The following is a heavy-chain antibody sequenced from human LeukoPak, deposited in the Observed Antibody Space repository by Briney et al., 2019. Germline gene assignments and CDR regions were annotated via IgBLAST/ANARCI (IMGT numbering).Heavy chain of an antibody. Sequence: PGRSLRLSCAASGFTFSTYGMHWVRQAPGKGLEWVSVISYDGSHKYYSDSVKGRYTISRDNSKNTLYLQMNSLRAEDTAVYYCAKDHSIVGTIEYYFDYWGQGTLVTVSS. V-gene: IGHV3-30*18. D-gene: IGHD1-26*01. CDR3: AKDHSIVGTIEYYFDY. J-gene: IGHJ4*02. CDR2: ISYDGSHK. CDR1: GFTFSTYG.